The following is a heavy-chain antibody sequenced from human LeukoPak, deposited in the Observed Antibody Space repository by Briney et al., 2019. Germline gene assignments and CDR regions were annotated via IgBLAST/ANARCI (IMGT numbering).Heavy chain of an antibody. CDR1: GFTFSDYW. Sequence: GGSLRLSCAASGFTFSDYWMHCVRQAPGKGLVWVSRIKSDGSSTSYADSVKGRFTITRDSAKNTLYLQMNSLRAEDTAVYYCARDGYSNVPYDYWGQGTLVTVSS. J-gene: IGHJ4*02. CDR3: ARDGYSNVPYDY. CDR2: IKSDGSST. V-gene: IGHV3-74*01. D-gene: IGHD4-11*01.